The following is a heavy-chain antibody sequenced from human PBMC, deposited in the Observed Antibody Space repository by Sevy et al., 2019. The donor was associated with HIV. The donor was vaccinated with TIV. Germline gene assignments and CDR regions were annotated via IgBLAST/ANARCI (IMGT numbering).Heavy chain of an antibody. V-gene: IGHV4-39*01. Sequence: SETSLTCSVSGGTMRSSHYWGWIRQPPGKGLEWIGSIYNGGTTYYNPSLRTRLIISADTSKNQFSLRVNSVTAADTAVYYCVRLPQWLGPSFDSWGRGILVTVSS. CDR1: GGTMRSSHY. CDR3: VRLPQWLGPSFDS. J-gene: IGHJ4*02. CDR2: IYNGGTT. D-gene: IGHD6-19*01.